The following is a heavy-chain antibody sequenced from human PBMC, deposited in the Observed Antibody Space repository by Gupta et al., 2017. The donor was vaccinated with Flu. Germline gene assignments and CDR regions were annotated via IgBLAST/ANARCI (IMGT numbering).Heavy chain of an antibody. CDR2: ISDSSSYK. D-gene: IGHD3-16*01. Sequence: VQLVESGGGRVMPGWALILSCAASGFPISTHGMNWVRQAPGKGLEWVSSISDSSSYKYYADSVKGRFTVSRDNAKNSLYLQMNGLRAEDKAVYYCARDLASRYYGMDFWGQGTTVTVYS. V-gene: IGHV3-21*01. J-gene: IGHJ6*02. CDR1: GFPISTHG. CDR3: ARDLASRYYGMDF.